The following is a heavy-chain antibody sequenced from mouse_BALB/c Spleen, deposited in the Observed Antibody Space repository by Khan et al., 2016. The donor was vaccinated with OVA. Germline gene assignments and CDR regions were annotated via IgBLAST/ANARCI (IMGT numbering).Heavy chain of an antibody. J-gene: IGHJ2*01. D-gene: IGHD1-1*01. CDR1: GYSITSDYA. CDR3: ARSVTITTVVATDFDY. Sequence: EVQLQESGPGLVKPSQSLSLTCTVTGYSITSDYAWNWIRQFPGNKLEWMGYISYSGRTSYNPSLKSRISITRDTSKHQFFQRLNSGTTGDTATYFCARSVTITTVVATDFDYWGQGTTLTVSS. CDR2: ISYSGRT. V-gene: IGHV3-2*02.